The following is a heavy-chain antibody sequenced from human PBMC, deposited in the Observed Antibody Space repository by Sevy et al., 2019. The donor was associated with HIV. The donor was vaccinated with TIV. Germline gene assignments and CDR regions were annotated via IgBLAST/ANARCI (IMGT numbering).Heavy chain of an antibody. Sequence: GGSLRLSCAASGLSFTSNGMSWVRQAPGKGLEWVAGITSGGATYYADSVKGRFTVSRENSKNTLYLQLNNLRADDTAVFYCAGGDTPMITDLDYWGQGTLVTVSS. CDR1: GLSFTSNG. V-gene: IGHV3-23*01. J-gene: IGHJ4*02. CDR3: AGGDTPMITDLDY. D-gene: IGHD3-16*01. CDR2: ITSGGAT.